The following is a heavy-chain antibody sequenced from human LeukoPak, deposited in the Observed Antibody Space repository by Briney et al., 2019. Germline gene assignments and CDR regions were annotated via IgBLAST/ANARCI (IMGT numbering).Heavy chain of an antibody. CDR3: ARGRGESGTSYWTHFDY. CDR1: GFTFSNYW. J-gene: IGHJ4*02. Sequence: GGSLRLSCAASGFTFSNYWMSWVRQAPGKGLEWVANINQDGGEKYYVDSVKGRFTISRDNAKISLYLQMNSLRAEDTAFYYCARGRGESGTSYWTHFDYWGQGTLVTVSS. V-gene: IGHV3-7*05. D-gene: IGHD1-26*01. CDR2: INQDGGEK.